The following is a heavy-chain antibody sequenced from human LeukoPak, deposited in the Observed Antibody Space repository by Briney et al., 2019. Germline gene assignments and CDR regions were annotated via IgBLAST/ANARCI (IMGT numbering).Heavy chain of an antibody. J-gene: IGHJ3*02. CDR1: GFSVRSSY. Sequence: GGSLRLSCAASGFSVRSSYMNWVRQAPGKGLEWVSVIHTGGNTDYADSVKGRFTISRDNSKNTLYLQMNSLRAEDTAVYYCAKDLSLYDSSGFDIWGQGTMVTVSS. D-gene: IGHD3-22*01. CDR3: AKDLSLYDSSGFDI. CDR2: IHTGGNT. V-gene: IGHV3-53*01.